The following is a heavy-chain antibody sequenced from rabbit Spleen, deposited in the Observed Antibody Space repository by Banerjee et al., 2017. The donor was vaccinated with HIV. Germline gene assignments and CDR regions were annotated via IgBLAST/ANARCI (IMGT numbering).Heavy chain of an antibody. J-gene: IGHJ4*01. CDR2: VGVGSGTA. V-gene: IGHV1S45*01. D-gene: IGHD8-1*01. Sequence: QEQLVESGGGLVQPEGSLTLTCTASGFSFSSGYYMCWVRQAPGKGLEWIGCVGVGSGTAYYASWAKGRFTVSKTSSTTVTLQMTSLTAADTATYFCARSYGDSKYYLYLWGPGTLVTVS. CDR1: GFSFSSGYY. CDR3: ARSYGDSKYYLYL.